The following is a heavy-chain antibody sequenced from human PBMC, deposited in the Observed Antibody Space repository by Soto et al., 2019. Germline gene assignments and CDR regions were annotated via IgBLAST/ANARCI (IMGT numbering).Heavy chain of an antibody. V-gene: IGHV4-39*02. J-gene: IGHJ4*02. D-gene: IGHD3-10*01. CDR1: GGSITSGKYY. CDR3: ERDSSIDRFFI. CDR2: IYYDGST. Sequence: SETLSLTCTVSGGSITSGKYYWGWIRQPPGKGLEWIGSIYYDGSTYYNPSLKSRVTISVDTSKNQFSLNLSSVNAADTALYFCERDSSIDRFFIWGQGTLVTVSS.